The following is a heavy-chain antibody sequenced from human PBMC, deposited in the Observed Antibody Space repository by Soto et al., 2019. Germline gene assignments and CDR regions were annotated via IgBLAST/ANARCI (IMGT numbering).Heavy chain of an antibody. CDR2: IYFSGST. D-gene: IGHD3-22*01. Sequence: SETLSLTCTVSGGSISTYYWSWIRQPPGKGLEWIGYIYFSGSTNYNPSLKSRVTISVDTSKNQFSLKLSSVTAADTAVYYCARLYDSSRGSFYYWGQGSLVPVSS. CDR3: ARLYDSSRGSFYY. J-gene: IGHJ4*02. V-gene: IGHV4-59*01. CDR1: GGSISTYY.